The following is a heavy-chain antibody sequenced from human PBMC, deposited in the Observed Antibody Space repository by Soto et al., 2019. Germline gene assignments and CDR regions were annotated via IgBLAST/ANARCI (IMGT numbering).Heavy chain of an antibody. CDR2: IYYSGST. V-gene: IGHV4-39*01. D-gene: IGHD5-18*01. CDR1: GGSISSSSYY. CDR3: ARQSGGLGRGYSYGGWFDP. Sequence: SETLSLTCTVSGGSISSSSYYWGWIRQPPGKGLEWIGSIYYSGSTYYNPSLKSRVTISVDTSKNQFSLKLSSVTAADTAVYYCARQSGGLGRGYSYGGWFDPWGQGTLVTVSS. J-gene: IGHJ5*02.